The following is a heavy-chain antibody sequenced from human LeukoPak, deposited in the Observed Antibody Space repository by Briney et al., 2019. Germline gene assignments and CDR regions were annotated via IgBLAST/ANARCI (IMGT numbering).Heavy chain of an antibody. J-gene: IGHJ3*02. CDR2: ISGSGGST. Sequence: GGSLRLSCAASGFTFSSYAISWVRQAPGKGLEWVSAISGSGGSTYYADSVKGRFTISRDNSKNTLYLQMNSLRAEDTAVYQCAKGRYYHDNSDAFEIWGQGTMVAVSS. CDR3: AKGRYYHDNSDAFEI. V-gene: IGHV3-23*01. D-gene: IGHD3-22*01. CDR1: GFTFSSYA.